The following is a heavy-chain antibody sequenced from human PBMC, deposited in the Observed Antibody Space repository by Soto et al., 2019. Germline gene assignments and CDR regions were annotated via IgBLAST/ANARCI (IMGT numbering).Heavy chain of an antibody. Sequence: GGSLRLSCSGSGFTVSSFGMHWVRQAPGKGLEHVSTLSSNGIGTYYADSVKGRSTFSRDTSKNTLYLQMSSLRTEDTAVYYCVKDMGQAAVGIRYPYGLDVWGLGTTVTVSS. D-gene: IGHD6-13*01. J-gene: IGHJ6*02. CDR1: GFTVSSFG. CDR2: LSSNGIGT. CDR3: VKDMGQAAVGIRYPYGLDV. V-gene: IGHV3-64D*06.